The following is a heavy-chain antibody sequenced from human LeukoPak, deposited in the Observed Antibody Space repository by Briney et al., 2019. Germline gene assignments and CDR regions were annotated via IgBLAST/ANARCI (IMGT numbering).Heavy chain of an antibody. CDR1: GGSFSGYY. J-gene: IGHJ4*02. CDR2: IYYSGST. V-gene: IGHV4-59*08. Sequence: PSETLSLTCAVYGGSFSGYYWSWIRQPPGKGLEWIGYIYYSGSTNYNPSLKSRVTISVDTSKNQFSLKLSSVTAADTAVYYCARVGYGGYGFDYWGQGTLVTVSS. D-gene: IGHD5-12*01. CDR3: ARVGYGGYGFDY.